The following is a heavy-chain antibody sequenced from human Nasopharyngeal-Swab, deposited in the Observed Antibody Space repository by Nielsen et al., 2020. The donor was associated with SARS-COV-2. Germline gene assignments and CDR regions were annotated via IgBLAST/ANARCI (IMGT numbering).Heavy chain of an antibody. J-gene: IGHJ4*02. Sequence: GESLKISCKGSGYSFSNYYIAWVRQMPGKGLEWMGTIYPGDSDTRYSPSFQGQVAVSADKSINTAYLRWSTLKASDTATYYCARLHTVVEGVAASGNFDFWGQGTLVNVSS. CDR3: ARLHTVVEGVAASGNFDF. CDR2: IYPGDSDT. V-gene: IGHV5-51*01. CDR1: GYSFSNYY. D-gene: IGHD6-13*01.